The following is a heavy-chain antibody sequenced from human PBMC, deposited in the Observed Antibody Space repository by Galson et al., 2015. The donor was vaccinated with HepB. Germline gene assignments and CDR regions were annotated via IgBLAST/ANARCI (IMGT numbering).Heavy chain of an antibody. D-gene: IGHD3-10*01. J-gene: IGHJ4*02. V-gene: IGHV3-72*01. Sequence: SLRLSCAASGFIFNDYYMDWVRQAPGKGLEWVGRGRNKANNYFTEYAASVKGRFSISRDDSKTSLYLEMNDLKTEDTAVYYCAASRSYWGAIPYYWGQGTVVTVSS. CDR3: AASRSYWGAIPYY. CDR2: GRNKANNYFT. CDR1: GFIFNDYY.